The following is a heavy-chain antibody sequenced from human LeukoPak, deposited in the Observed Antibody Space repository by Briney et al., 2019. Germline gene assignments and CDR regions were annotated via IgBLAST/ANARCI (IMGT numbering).Heavy chain of an antibody. Sequence: PGGSLRLSCVASGFTFSDAWMSWVRQAPGKGLEWVGRIKSKIDGVTIDYGAPVKGRFTISRDDSRNTLYLQMNSLKTEDTAVYYCTTRRQDGCWGQGTLVTVSS. D-gene: IGHD6-25*01. CDR2: IKSKIDGVTI. J-gene: IGHJ4*02. V-gene: IGHV3-15*01. CDR1: GFTFSDAW. CDR3: TTRRQDGC.